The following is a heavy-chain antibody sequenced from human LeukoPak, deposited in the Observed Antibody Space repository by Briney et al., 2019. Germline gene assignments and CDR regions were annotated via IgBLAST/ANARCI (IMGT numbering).Heavy chain of an antibody. D-gene: IGHD1-1*01. CDR2: MNPESGNT. CDR3: ARGRPTNLNGIY. V-gene: IGHV1-8*01. J-gene: IGHJ4*02. Sequence: ASVKVSCRASGYTFTTHHTNWVRQGTGQGFEWMGWMNPESGNTDYAQKFKGRVTMTRDIFTNTAYIELSSLKSEDTAVYYCARGRPTNLNGIYWGQGTLVTVSS. CDR1: GYTFTTHH.